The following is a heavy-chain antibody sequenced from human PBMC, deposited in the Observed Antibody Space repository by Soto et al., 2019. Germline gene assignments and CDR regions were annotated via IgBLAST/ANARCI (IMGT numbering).Heavy chain of an antibody. CDR1: GGSFSGYY. CDR3: ARGYSSSSPVYYYGMDV. J-gene: IGHJ6*02. D-gene: IGHD6-6*01. Sequence: SETLSLTCAVYGGSFSGYYWSWIRQPPGKGLEWIGEINHSGSTSYNPSLKSRVTISVDTSKNQFSLKLSSVTAADTAVYYCARGYSSSSPVYYYGMDVWGQGTTVTVSS. V-gene: IGHV4-34*01. CDR2: INHSGST.